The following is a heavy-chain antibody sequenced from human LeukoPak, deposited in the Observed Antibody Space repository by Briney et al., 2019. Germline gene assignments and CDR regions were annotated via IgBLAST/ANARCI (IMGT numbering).Heavy chain of an antibody. J-gene: IGHJ4*02. CDR1: GYTFTSYY. CDR3: AREATYYYDSSGPGGLDY. V-gene: IGHV1-24*01. CDR2: FDPEDGET. D-gene: IGHD3-22*01. Sequence: ASVKVSCKASGYTFTSYYMHWVRQAPGKGLEWMGGFDPEDGETIYAQKFQGRVTMTEDTSTDTAYMELSSLRSEDTAVYYCAREATYYYDSSGPGGLDYWGQGTLVTVSS.